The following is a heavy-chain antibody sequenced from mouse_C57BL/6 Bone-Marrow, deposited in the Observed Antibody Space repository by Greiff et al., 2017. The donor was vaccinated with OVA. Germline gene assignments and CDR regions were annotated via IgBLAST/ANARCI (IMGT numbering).Heavy chain of an antibody. Sequence: EVMLVESGGGLVKPGGSLKLSCAASGFTFSSYTMSWVRQTPEKRLEWVATICGGGGNTYYTDSVKGRFTISRDNAKNTLYRQMSSLRSEDAALYYCARQGYPYFDVWGTGTTVTVSS. D-gene: IGHD2-14*01. CDR1: GFTFSSYT. J-gene: IGHJ1*03. CDR2: ICGGGGNT. CDR3: ARQGYPYFDV. V-gene: IGHV5-9*01.